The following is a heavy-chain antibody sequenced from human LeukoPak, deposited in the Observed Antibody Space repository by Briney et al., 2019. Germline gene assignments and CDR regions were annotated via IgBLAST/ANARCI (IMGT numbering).Heavy chain of an antibody. CDR3: ARAHPWNYVGNDAFDI. J-gene: IGHJ3*02. Sequence: ASVKVSCKASGYTFTSYDINWVRQATGQGLEWMGWMNPNSGNTGYAQKFQGRVTITRNTSIGTAYMELSSLRSEDTAVYYCARAHPWNYVGNDAFDIWGQGTMVTVSS. CDR2: MNPNSGNT. V-gene: IGHV1-8*03. CDR1: GYTFTSYD. D-gene: IGHD1-7*01.